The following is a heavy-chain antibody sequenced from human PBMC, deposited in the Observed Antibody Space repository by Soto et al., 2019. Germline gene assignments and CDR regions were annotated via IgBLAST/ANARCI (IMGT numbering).Heavy chain of an antibody. Sequence: EVQLVQSGAEVKKPGESLKISCKGSGYSFTSYWIGWVRQMPGKGLEWMGIIYPGDSDTRYSPSFQGQVTISADKSISTAYLQWSSLKASDTAMYYCARQGPGDIVVVVAVEEAFDIWGQGTMVTVSS. CDR2: IYPGDSDT. J-gene: IGHJ3*02. V-gene: IGHV5-51*01. CDR1: GYSFTSYW. D-gene: IGHD2-15*01. CDR3: ARQGPGDIVVVVAVEEAFDI.